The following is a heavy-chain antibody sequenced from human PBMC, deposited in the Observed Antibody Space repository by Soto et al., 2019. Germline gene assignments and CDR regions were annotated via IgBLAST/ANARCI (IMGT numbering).Heavy chain of an antibody. CDR1: GYTFTSYY. J-gene: IGHJ5*02. CDR3: ARTPLACSSNSCYREAWSDP. Sequence: ASVKVSCKASGYTFTSYYMHWVRQAPGQGLEWMGIINPSGGSTSYAQNFQGRVTMTRDTSTSTVYMELSSLRSEDTAVYYCARTPLACSSNSCYREAWSDPWGQGTMVTVSS. CDR2: INPSGGST. D-gene: IGHD2-2*01. V-gene: IGHV1-46*01.